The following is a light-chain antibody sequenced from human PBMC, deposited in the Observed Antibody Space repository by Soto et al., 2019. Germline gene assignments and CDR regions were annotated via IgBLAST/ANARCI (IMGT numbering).Light chain of an antibody. CDR2: DAS. J-gene: IGKJ2*01. CDR3: QQYSSNLYT. CDR1: QSISTH. Sequence: EIQMTQSPSTLSASVGDRVTITCRASQSISTHLAWYQKKPGKAPEVLIYDASTLESGVPSRFSGSGSGTKFTLTISSLQPDDFATYYCQQYSSNLYTFGQGTKLEIK. V-gene: IGKV1-5*01.